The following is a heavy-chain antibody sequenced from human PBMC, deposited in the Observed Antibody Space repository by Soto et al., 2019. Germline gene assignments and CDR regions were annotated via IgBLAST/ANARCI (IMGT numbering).Heavy chain of an antibody. CDR3: ARIRAAAAFDAFDI. CDR1: GFTFSSYW. V-gene: IGHV3-7*01. J-gene: IGHJ3*02. Sequence: GGSLRLSCAASGFTFSSYWMSWVRQAPGKGLEWVANIKQDGSEKYYVDSVKGRFTISRDNAKNSLYLQMNSLRAEDTAVYYCARIRAAAAFDAFDIWGQGTMVTVSS. CDR2: IKQDGSEK. D-gene: IGHD6-13*01.